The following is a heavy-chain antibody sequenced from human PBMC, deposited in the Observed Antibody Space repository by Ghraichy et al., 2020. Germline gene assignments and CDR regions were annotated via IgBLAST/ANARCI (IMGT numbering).Heavy chain of an antibody. CDR2: INYSGST. V-gene: IGHV4-39*01. D-gene: IGHD3-10*01. J-gene: IGHJ4*02. CDR3: ARHVGWYGEFDY. Sequence: SETQSLTCTVSGGSIRSSSYYWGWTRQPPGKGLEWIGSINYSGSTYYNPSLKSRVTISVDTSKNQFSLKLSSVTAADTAVYYCARHVGWYGEFDYWGQGTLVTVSS. CDR1: GGSIRSSSYY.